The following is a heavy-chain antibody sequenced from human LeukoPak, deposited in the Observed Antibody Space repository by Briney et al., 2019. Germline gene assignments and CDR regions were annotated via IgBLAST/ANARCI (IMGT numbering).Heavy chain of an antibody. D-gene: IGHD3-10*01. Sequence: SETLSLTCSVSDDSITMYYWGWIRQPPGKGLEWIGNIFYSGSTYYSPSLKSRVTMSLDTSRNQSSLKLTSVTAADTAVYYCAKSNGYGLVDIWGQGTMVTVSS. J-gene: IGHJ3*02. CDR3: AKSNGYGLVDI. V-gene: IGHV4-59*04. CDR2: IFYSGST. CDR1: DDSITMYY.